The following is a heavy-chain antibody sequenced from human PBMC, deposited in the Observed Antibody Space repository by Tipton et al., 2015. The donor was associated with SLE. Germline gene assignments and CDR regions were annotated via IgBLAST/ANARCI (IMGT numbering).Heavy chain of an antibody. CDR2: IYYSGST. Sequence: TLSLTCAVYGGSFSGYYWSWIRQPPGKGLEWIGYIYYSGSTNYNPSLKSRVTMSVDTSKNQLSLKLSSVTAADTAVYYCARRGYCGGDCYSDFDYWGQGTLVTVSS. CDR1: GGSFSGYY. CDR3: ARRGYCGGDCYSDFDY. D-gene: IGHD2-21*02. J-gene: IGHJ4*02. V-gene: IGHV4-59*08.